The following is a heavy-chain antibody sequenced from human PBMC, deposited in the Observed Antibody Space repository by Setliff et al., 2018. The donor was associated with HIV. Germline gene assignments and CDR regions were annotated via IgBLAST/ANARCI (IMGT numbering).Heavy chain of an antibody. CDR2: ISYDGINK. J-gene: IGHJ4*02. V-gene: IGHV3-30*04. CDR3: ARELSAGYYYDSSGGVLDY. CDR1: GFTFSSYA. D-gene: IGHD3-22*01. Sequence: GGSLRLSCAASGFTFSSYAIHWVRQAPGKGLEWVAVISYDGINKYYGDSVKGRFSISGDNSKNTLYLQMNSLRAEDTAVYYCARELSAGYYYDSSGGVLDYWGQGTLVTVSS.